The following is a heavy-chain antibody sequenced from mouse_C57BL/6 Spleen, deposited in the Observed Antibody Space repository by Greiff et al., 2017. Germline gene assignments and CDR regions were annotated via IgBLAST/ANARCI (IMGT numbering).Heavy chain of an antibody. V-gene: IGHV5-4*01. J-gene: IGHJ4*01. Sequence: EVQRVESGGGLVKPGGSLKLSCAASGFTFSSYAMSWVRQTPEKRLEWVATISDGGSYTYYPDNVKGRFTISRDNAKNNLYLQMSHLKSEDTAMYYCASIYYDYDRGAMDYWGQGTSVTVSS. CDR3: ASIYYDYDRGAMDY. D-gene: IGHD2-4*01. CDR2: ISDGGSYT. CDR1: GFTFSSYA.